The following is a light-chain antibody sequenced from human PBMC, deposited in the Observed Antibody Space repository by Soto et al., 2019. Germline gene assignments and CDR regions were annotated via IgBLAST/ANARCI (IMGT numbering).Light chain of an antibody. CDR2: DVS. CDR3: CSYTSSSTLGV. Sequence: QSALTQPASVSGSPGQSITISCTGTSSDVGGYNYVSWYQQHPGKAPKLMIYDVSNRPSGVSNRFSGSKSGNTASLTISGLQAEDEADYYCCSYTSSSTLGVFGVGTKLTVL. V-gene: IGLV2-14*01. J-gene: IGLJ2*01. CDR1: SSDVGGYNY.